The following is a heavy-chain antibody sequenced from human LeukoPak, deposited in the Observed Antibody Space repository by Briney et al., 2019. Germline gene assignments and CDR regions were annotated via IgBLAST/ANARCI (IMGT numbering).Heavy chain of an antibody. CDR2: IYHSGST. CDR1: GGSISSGGYS. V-gene: IGHV4-30-2*01. D-gene: IGHD6-13*01. Sequence: PSQTLSLTCAVSGGSISSGGYSWSWIRQPPGKGLEWIGYIYHSGSTYYNPSLKSRVTISVDRSKNQFSLKLSSVTAADTAVYYCASRLKQQLVGDYFDYWGQGTLVTVSS. CDR3: ASRLKQQLVGDYFDY. J-gene: IGHJ4*02.